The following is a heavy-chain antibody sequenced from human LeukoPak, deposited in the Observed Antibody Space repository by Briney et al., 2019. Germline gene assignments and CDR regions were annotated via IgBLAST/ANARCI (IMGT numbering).Heavy chain of an antibody. CDR2: INPNSGGT. J-gene: IGHJ4*02. CDR3: ARAKDYGGNSGAFDY. Sequence: GASVKVSCKASGYMFTDYYMHWVRQAPGQGLEWMGWINPNSGGTNYAQKFQGRVTMTRDTSISTAYMELSRLRSDDTAVYYCARAKDYGGNSGAFDYWGQGTLVTVSS. V-gene: IGHV1-2*02. CDR1: GYMFTDYY. D-gene: IGHD4-23*01.